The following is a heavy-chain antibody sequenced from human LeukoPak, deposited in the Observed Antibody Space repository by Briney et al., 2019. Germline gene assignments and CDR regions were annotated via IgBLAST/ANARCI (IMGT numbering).Heavy chain of an antibody. CDR2: IYYSGST. D-gene: IGHD3-16*01. V-gene: IGHV4-39*01. CDR1: GGSISSSSYY. J-gene: IGHJ3*02. CDR3: AKTSHDYYDDAFDI. Sequence: SETLSLTCTVSGGSISSSSYYWGWIRQPPGRGLEWIGSIYYSGSTYYNPSLKSRVTISVDTSKNQFSLKLSSVTAADTAVYYCAKTSHDYYDDAFDIWGQGTMVTVSS.